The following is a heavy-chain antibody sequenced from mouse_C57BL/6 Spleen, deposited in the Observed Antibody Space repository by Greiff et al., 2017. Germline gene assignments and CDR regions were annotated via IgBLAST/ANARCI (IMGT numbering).Heavy chain of an antibody. CDR2: IYPGDGDT. J-gene: IGHJ4*01. Sequence: VQLKESGPELVKPGASVKISCKASGYAFSSSWMNWVKQRPGKGLEWIGRIYPGDGDTNYNGKFKGKATLTADKSSSTAYMQLSSLTSEDSAVYFCAREGNYDYAMDYWGQGTSVTVSS. V-gene: IGHV1-82*01. CDR3: AREGNYDYAMDY. CDR1: GYAFSSSW. D-gene: IGHD1-1*01.